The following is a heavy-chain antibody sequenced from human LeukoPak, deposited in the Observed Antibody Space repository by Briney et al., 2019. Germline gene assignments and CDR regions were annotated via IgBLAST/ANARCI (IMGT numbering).Heavy chain of an antibody. CDR3: AKRATIVLMVYAIDWFDY. J-gene: IGHJ4*02. V-gene: IGHV3-23*01. CDR1: GFTFSSYA. CDR2: ISGSGGST. Sequence: LSGGSLRLSCAASGFTFSSYAMSWVRQAPGKGLEWVSAISGSGGSTYYADSVKGRFTISRDNSKNTLYLQMNSLRAEDTAVYYCAKRATIVLMVYAIDWFDYWGQGTLVTVSS. D-gene: IGHD2-8*01.